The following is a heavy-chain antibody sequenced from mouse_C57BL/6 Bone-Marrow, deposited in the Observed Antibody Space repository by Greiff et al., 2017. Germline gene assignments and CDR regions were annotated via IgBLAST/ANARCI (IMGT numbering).Heavy chain of an antibody. CDR1: GYTFTSYW. V-gene: IGHV1-59*01. Sequence: QVQLQQPGAELVRPGTSVKLSCKASGYTFTSYWMHWVKQRPGQGLEWIGVIDPSDSYTNYNQKFKGKATLTVDTSSSTAYMQLSSLTSEDSAGYYGARHGSSLFDDWGQGTTLTVSA. CDR3: ARHGSSLFDD. J-gene: IGHJ2*01. CDR2: IDPSDSYT. D-gene: IGHD1-1*01.